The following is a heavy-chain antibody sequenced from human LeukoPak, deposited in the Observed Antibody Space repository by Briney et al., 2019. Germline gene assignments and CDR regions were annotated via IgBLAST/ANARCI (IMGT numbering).Heavy chain of an antibody. D-gene: IGHD4-17*01. Sequence: SVKVSCKASGGTFSSYAISWVRHAPGQGLEWMGRIIPILGIANYAQKFQGRVTITADKSTSTAYMELSSLRSEDTAVYYCARVGTVTTGAPYYFDYWGQGTLVTVSS. V-gene: IGHV1-69*04. CDR1: GGTFSSYA. J-gene: IGHJ4*02. CDR2: IIPILGIA. CDR3: ARVGTVTTGAPYYFDY.